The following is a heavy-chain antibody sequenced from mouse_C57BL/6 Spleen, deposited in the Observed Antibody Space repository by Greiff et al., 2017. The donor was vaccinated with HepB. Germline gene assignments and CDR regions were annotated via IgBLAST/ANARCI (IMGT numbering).Heavy chain of an antibody. CDR2: IYPGDGDT. D-gene: IGHD1-1*01. J-gene: IGHJ1*03. Sequence: VQLQQSGAELVKPGASVKISCKASGYAFSSYWMNWVKQRPGKGLEWIGQIYPGDGDTNYNGKFKGKATLTADKSSSTAYMQLSSLTSEDSAVYFCAREKYYYGSSEYFDVWGTGTTVTVSS. V-gene: IGHV1-80*01. CDR3: AREKYYYGSSEYFDV. CDR1: GYAFSSYW.